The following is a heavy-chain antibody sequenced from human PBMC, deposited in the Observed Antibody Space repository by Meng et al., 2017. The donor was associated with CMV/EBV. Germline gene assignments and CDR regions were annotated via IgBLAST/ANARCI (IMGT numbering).Heavy chain of an antibody. V-gene: IGHV3-48*04. CDR1: GFTFSSYS. J-gene: IGHJ4*02. Sequence: GGSLRLSCAASGFTFSSYSMNWVRQAPGKGLEWVSYISCSSSTIYYADSVKGRFTISRDNAKNSLYLQMNSLRAEDTAVYYCAREFGSSWSPAGYFDYWGQGTLVTVSS. CDR2: ISCSSSTI. CDR3: AREFGSSWSPAGYFDY. D-gene: IGHD6-13*01.